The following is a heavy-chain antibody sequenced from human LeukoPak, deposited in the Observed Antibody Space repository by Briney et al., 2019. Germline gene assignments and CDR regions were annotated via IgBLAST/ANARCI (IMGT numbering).Heavy chain of an antibody. CDR3: ARGKGELLGWFDP. D-gene: IGHD3-10*01. CDR2: IIPIFGTA. V-gene: IGHV1-69*01. Sequence: GASVTVSCKASGGTFSSYAISWVRQAPGQGLEWMGGIIPIFGTANYAQKFQGRVTITADESTSTAYMELSSLRSEDTAVYYCARGKGELLGWFDPWGQGTLVTVSS. J-gene: IGHJ5*02. CDR1: GGTFSSYA.